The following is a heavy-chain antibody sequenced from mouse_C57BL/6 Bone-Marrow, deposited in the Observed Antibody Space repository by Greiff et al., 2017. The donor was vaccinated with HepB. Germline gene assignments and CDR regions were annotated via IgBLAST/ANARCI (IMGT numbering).Heavy chain of an antibody. D-gene: IGHD1-1*01. CDR3: ARQKYYGSSPWFAY. V-gene: IGHV5-6*01. CDR2: ISSGGSYT. CDR1: GFTFSSYG. Sequence: EVKLVESGGDLVKPGGSLKLSCAASGFTFSSYGMSWVRQTPDKRLEWVATISSGGSYTYYPDSVKGRFTISRDNAKNTLYLQMSSLKSEDTAMYYCARQKYYGSSPWFAYWGQGTLVTVSA. J-gene: IGHJ3*01.